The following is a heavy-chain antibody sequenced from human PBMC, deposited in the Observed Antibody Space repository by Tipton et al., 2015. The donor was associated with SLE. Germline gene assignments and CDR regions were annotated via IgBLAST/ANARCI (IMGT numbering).Heavy chain of an antibody. J-gene: IGHJ6*03. D-gene: IGHD4-17*01. V-gene: IGHV4-39*07. CDR1: GGSISSGSTSFYY. CDR3: EGAATGTNYYLDV. CDR2: ISYSGST. Sequence: TLSLTCSVSGGSISSGSTSFYYWGWVRQPPGKGLECIGSISYSGSTYYNLSLKSRVTISVDKSKNQFSLKLSSVTAADTAVYYCEGAATGTNYYLDVWGKGTPVTVSS.